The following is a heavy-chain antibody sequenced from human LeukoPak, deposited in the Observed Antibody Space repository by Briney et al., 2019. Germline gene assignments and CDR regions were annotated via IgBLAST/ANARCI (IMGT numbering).Heavy chain of an antibody. Sequence: SETLSLTCTVSGGSISSYYWSWIRQPPGRGLEWIGYIYYSGSTNYNPSHKSRVTISVDTSKNQFSLKLSSVTAADTAVYYCAAATDYYYMDVWGKGTTVTVSS. CDR1: GGSISSYY. D-gene: IGHD2-15*01. CDR3: AAATDYYYMDV. V-gene: IGHV4-59*08. CDR2: IYYSGST. J-gene: IGHJ6*03.